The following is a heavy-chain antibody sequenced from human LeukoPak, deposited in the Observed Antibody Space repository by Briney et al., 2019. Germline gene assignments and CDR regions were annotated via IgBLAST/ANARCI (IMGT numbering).Heavy chain of an antibody. Sequence: GGSLRLSCAASGFTVSSNYMSWIRQAPGKGLEWVSYISSSGSTIYYADSVKGRFTISRDNAKNSLYLQMNSLRAEDTAVYYCARAGFYDSSGYPDYWGQGTLVTVSS. CDR2: ISSSGSTI. CDR1: GFTVSSNY. CDR3: ARAGFYDSSGYPDY. V-gene: IGHV3-11*01. D-gene: IGHD3-22*01. J-gene: IGHJ4*02.